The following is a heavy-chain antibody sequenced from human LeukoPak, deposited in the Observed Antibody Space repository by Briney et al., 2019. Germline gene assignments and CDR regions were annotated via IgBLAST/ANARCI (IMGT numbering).Heavy chain of an antibody. CDR2: VSCSGIT. Sequence: SETLSLTCTVSGGSFSSSGYYWAWIRQPPGKGLEWIGSVSCSGITYFNPSLKSRVTISKDTSQNQFSLRLSSVTAGDAAVYYRARHADGYSFIYWGQGNLVTVSS. D-gene: IGHD5-18*01. CDR1: GGSFSSSGYY. V-gene: IGHV4-39*01. CDR3: ARHADGYSFIY. J-gene: IGHJ4*02.